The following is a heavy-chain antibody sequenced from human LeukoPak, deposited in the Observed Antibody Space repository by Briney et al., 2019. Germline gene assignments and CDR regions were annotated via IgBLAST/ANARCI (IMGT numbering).Heavy chain of an antibody. V-gene: IGHV4-34*01. CDR3: ARAETLSDYCSGGSCYREAYYYYGMDV. CDR2: INHSGST. Sequence: PSETLSLTCAVYGGSFSGYYWSWIRQPPGKGLEWIGEINHSGSTNYNPSLKSRVTISVDTSKNQFSLNLSSVTAADTAVYYCARAETLSDYCSGGSCYREAYYYYGMDVWGQGTTVTVSS. J-gene: IGHJ6*02. D-gene: IGHD2-15*01. CDR1: GGSFSGYY.